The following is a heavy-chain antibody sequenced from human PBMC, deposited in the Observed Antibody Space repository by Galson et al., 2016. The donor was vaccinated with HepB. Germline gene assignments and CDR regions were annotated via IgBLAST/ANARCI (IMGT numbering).Heavy chain of an antibody. J-gene: IGHJ4*02. Sequence: SVKVSCKASGYTFRSYGISWVRQAPGQGLEWMGWISAYDGAPKYAQKFQGRVTMTTDTSTSTAYMELRRLRSDDTAMYYCGRTHSSGWYAGDKWGQGTLGTVSS. V-gene: IGHV1-18*04. CDR2: ISAYDGAP. CDR1: GYTFRSYG. D-gene: IGHD6-13*01. CDR3: GRTHSSGWYAGDK.